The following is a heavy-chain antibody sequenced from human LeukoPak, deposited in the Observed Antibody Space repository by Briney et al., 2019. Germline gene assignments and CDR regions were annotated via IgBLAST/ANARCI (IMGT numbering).Heavy chain of an antibody. CDR2: ISGSGGST. CDR1: GFIFNNYD. J-gene: IGHJ4*02. Sequence: GGSLRLSSVVSGFIFNNYDMSWVPQAPGKGLEWVSAISGSGGSTYYADSVKGRFTIARDNSKNTLYQQMNSLRVEDTAIYYCAKGTVTMSATGDYWGQGTLVTVSS. V-gene: IGHV3-23*01. CDR3: AKGTVTMSATGDY. D-gene: IGHD4-11*01.